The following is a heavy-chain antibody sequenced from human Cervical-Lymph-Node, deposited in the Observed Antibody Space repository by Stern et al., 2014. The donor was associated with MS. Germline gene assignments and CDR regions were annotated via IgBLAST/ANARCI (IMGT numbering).Heavy chain of an antibody. V-gene: IGHV1-18*01. CDR2: ISV. Sequence: VQLVESGAEVKKPGASVKVSCKASGYTFTSYGISWVRQAPGQGLEWMGWISVTTDTSTSTAYMELRSLRSDDTAVYYCARDRYSREWLRGLDYWGQGTLVTVSS. CDR1: GYTFTSYG. D-gene: IGHD5-12*01. J-gene: IGHJ4*02. CDR3: ARDRYSREWLRGLDY.